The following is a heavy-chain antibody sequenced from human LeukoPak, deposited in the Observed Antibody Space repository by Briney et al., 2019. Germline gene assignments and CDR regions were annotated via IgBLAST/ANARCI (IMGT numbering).Heavy chain of an antibody. CDR3: ARQTRYYYDSSGYSQ. Sequence: SQTLSLTCAVSGGSISSGGYSWSWIRQPPGKGLEWIGYIYYSGSTNYNPSLKSRVTISVDTSKNQFSLKLSSVTAADTAVYYCARQTRYYYDSSGYSQWGQGTLVTVSS. V-gene: IGHV4-30-4*07. D-gene: IGHD3-22*01. J-gene: IGHJ4*02. CDR1: GGSISSGGYS. CDR2: IYYSGST.